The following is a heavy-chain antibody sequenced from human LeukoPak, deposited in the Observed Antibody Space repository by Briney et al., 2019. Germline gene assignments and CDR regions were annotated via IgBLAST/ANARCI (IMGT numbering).Heavy chain of an antibody. D-gene: IGHD3-3*01. CDR1: GGSISSSSYY. CDR3: ASRYYDFWSGYSH. CDR2: IYYSGST. Sequence: SETLSLTCTVSGGSISSSSYYWGWIRQPPGKGLEWIGSIYYSGSTYYNPSLKSRVTISVDTSKNQFSLKLSSVTAADTAVYYCASRYYDFWSGYSHWGQGTLVTVSS. V-gene: IGHV4-39*01. J-gene: IGHJ4*02.